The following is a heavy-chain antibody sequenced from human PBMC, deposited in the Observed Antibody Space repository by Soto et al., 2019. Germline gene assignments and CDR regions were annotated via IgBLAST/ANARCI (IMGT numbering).Heavy chain of an antibody. CDR1: GGSFSGYY. D-gene: IGHD2-15*01. J-gene: IGHJ5*02. CDR2: INHSGST. CDR3: ARGTVVVSRPASNWFDP. Sequence: SSETLSLTCAVYGGSFSGYYWSWIRQPPGKGLEWIGEINHSGSTNYNPSLKSRVTISVDTSKNQFSLKLSSVTAADTAVYYCARGTVVVSRPASNWFDPWGQGTLVTVSS. V-gene: IGHV4-34*01.